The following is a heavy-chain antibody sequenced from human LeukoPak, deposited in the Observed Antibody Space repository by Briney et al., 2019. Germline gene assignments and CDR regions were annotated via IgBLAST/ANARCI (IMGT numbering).Heavy chain of an antibody. CDR1: GFTVSSNY. V-gene: IGHV3-53*01. CDR3: AKDLSSGWYGY. J-gene: IGHJ4*02. Sequence: PGGSLRLSCAASGFTVSSNYMSWVRQAPGRGLEWVSVIYSGGSTYYADSVKGRFTISRDNSKNTLYLQMNSLRAEDTAVYYCAKDLSSGWYGYWGQGTLVTVSS. D-gene: IGHD6-19*01. CDR2: IYSGGST.